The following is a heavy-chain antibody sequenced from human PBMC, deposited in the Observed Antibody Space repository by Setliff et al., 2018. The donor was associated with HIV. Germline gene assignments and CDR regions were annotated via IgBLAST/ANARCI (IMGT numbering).Heavy chain of an antibody. D-gene: IGHD3-10*01. V-gene: IGHV4-39*01. CDR3: ARHRSPGPWFGASPVDS. J-gene: IGHJ4*02. CDR1: GGSISSISYY. CDR2: IYYSGST. Sequence: SETLSLTCTVSGGSISSISYYWGWIRQPPGKGLEWIGNIYYSGSTYYNPSLKSRVTTSVDTSKSQFSLKLSSVTAADTAVYYCARHRSPGPWFGASPVDSWGQGTLVTVSS.